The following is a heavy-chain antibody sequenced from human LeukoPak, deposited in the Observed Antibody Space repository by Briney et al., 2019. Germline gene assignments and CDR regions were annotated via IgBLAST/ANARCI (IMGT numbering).Heavy chain of an antibody. D-gene: IGHD2/OR15-2a*01. J-gene: IGHJ6*01. CDR2: ISGSGDNT. V-gene: IGHV3-23*01. Sequence: GGSLRLSCAASGFTFSGFAMSWVRRTPGKGLEWVSGISGSGDNTLYAASVRGRFTISRDNSKNTLYLEMNTLRAEDTAIYYCAKMKGHPLQKYYMDVWGQGTTVTVSS. CDR1: GFTFSGFA. CDR3: AKMKGHPLQKYYMDV.